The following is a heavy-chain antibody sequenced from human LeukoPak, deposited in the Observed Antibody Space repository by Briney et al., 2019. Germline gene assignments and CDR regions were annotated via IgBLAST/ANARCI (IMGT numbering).Heavy chain of an antibody. CDR3: ARELAY. V-gene: IGHV3-48*01. CDR2: ICGSSSTV. J-gene: IGHJ4*02. CDR1: GFAYSRFT. Sequence: GGSLRLSCVASGFAYSRFTMNWLREAPGKGLEGVSYICGSSSTVYYADSVKGRFPISRDNAKNSLVLQMSSLRAEDTAAYYCARELAYWGQGTLVTVSS. D-gene: IGHD6-6*01.